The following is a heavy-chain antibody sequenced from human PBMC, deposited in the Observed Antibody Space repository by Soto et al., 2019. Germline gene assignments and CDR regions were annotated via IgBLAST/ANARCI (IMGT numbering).Heavy chain of an antibody. Sequence: PSETLSLTCSVSGGSVRSGSYYWTWIRQPPGKGLEWIGYIYRSGTTNYNASLKSRVTISIDTSKNQFFLKLNSVTAADTAVYYCARDSSGRHDYWGQGTLVTV. D-gene: IGHD3-22*01. V-gene: IGHV4-61*01. CDR3: ARDSSGRHDY. CDR2: IYRSGTT. J-gene: IGHJ4*02. CDR1: GGSVRSGSYY.